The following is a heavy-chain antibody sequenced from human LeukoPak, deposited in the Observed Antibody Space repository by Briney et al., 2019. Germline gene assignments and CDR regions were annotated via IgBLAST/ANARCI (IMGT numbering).Heavy chain of an antibody. J-gene: IGHJ4*02. D-gene: IGHD5-18*01. CDR2: IYPGDSDI. CDR3: ARHFGSYGPLDY. V-gene: IGHV5-51*01. CDR1: GYSFTDYW. Sequence: GESLKIPCKGSGYSFTDYWIGWVRQMPGKGLEWMGIIYPGDSDIRYSPSFQGQVTISADKSINTAYLQWSSLKASDTAMYYCARHFGSYGPLDYWGQGTLVTVSS.